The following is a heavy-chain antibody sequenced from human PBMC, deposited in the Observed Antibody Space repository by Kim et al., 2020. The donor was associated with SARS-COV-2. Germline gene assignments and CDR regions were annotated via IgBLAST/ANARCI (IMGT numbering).Heavy chain of an antibody. CDR3: ARDSDGWVGAMGFVDY. CDR1: GFTVSSNY. V-gene: IGHV3-66*01. CDR2: IYSGGST. D-gene: IGHD1-26*01. Sequence: GGSLRLSCAASGFTVSSNYMSWVRQAPGKGLEWVSVIYSGGSTYYADSVKGRFTISRDNSKNTLYLQMNSLRAEDTAVYYCARDSDGWVGAMGFVDYWGQGTLVTVSS. J-gene: IGHJ4*02.